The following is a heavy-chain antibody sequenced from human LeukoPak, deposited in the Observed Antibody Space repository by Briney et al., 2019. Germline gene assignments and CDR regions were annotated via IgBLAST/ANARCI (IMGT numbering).Heavy chain of an antibody. J-gene: IGHJ4*02. CDR1: GGTFSSYA. CDR2: IIPIFGTA. D-gene: IGHD3-10*01. Sequence: SVKVSCKASGGTFSSYAISWVRQAPGQGLEWMGGIIPIFGTANYAQKFQGRVTITTDESTSTAYMELCSLRSEDTAVYYCARDRYYGSGSSFDYWGQGTLVTVSS. CDR3: ARDRYYGSGSSFDY. V-gene: IGHV1-69*05.